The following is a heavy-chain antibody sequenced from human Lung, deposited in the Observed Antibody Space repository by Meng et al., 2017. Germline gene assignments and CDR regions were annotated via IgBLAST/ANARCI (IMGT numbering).Heavy chain of an antibody. V-gene: IGHV1-69*01. J-gene: IGHJ4*02. CDR3: ARAEDYYDSSGYYYGLDY. D-gene: IGHD3-22*01. CDR2: IIPIFGTA. CDR1: GGTFSSNA. Sequence: GQLVRSWAEVKKPGSSGKVSCKASGGTFSSNAISWVRQAPGQGLEWMGGIIPIFGTANYAQKFQGRVTITADESTSTAYMELSSLRSEDTAVYYCARAEDYYDSSGYYYGLDYWGQGTLVTVSS.